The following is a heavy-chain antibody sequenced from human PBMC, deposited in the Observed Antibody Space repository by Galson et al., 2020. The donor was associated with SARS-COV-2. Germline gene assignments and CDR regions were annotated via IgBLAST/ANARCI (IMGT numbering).Heavy chain of an antibody. CDR2: ISANSDNI. J-gene: IGHJ4*02. D-gene: IGHD2-15*01. CDR3: ARDSQGYCSGGSYYSGDFDF. Sequence: EWVSAISANSDNIDYGDSVKGRFTISRDNAKRSLYLQMNNLRAEDSAFYYCARDSQGYCSGGSYYSGDFDFWGQGTLVTVSS. V-gene: IGHV3-9*01.